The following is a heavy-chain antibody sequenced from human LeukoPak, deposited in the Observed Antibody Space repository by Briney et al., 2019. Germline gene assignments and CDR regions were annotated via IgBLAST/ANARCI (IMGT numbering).Heavy chain of an antibody. V-gene: IGHV3-53*01. CDR1: GFTVSSNY. CDR2: IYSGGST. J-gene: IGHJ3*02. CDR3: ASFSSRDYSSTSAGAFDI. Sequence: PGGSLRPSCAASGFTVSSNYMSWVRQAPGKGLEWVSVIYSGGSTYYADSVKGRFTISRDNSKNTLYLQMNSLRAEDTAVYYCASFSSRDYSSTSAGAFDIWGQGTMVTVSS. D-gene: IGHD2-2*01.